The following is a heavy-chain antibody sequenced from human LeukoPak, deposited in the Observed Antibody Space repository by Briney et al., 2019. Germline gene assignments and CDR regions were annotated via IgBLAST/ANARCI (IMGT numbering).Heavy chain of an antibody. CDR2: IYHSGST. J-gene: IGHJ3*02. Sequence: SETLSLTCTVSGYSISSGYYWGWIRQPPGKGLEWIGNIYHSGSTYYNPPLKSRVTISVDTSKNQFSLKLSSVTAADTAVYYCARHRRDGRYSHAFDIWGQGTMVTVSS. CDR1: GYSISSGYY. CDR3: ARHRRDGRYSHAFDI. V-gene: IGHV4-38-2*02. D-gene: IGHD5-18*01.